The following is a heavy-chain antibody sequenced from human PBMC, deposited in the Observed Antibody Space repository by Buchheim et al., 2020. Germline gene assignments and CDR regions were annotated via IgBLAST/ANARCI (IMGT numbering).Heavy chain of an antibody. V-gene: IGHV3-43D*03. D-gene: IGHD3-22*01. CDR3: AKDRGYYDSSGYYSGMRGYYYGMDV. CDR2: ISWDGGST. Sequence: EVQLVESGGVVVQPGGSLRLSCAASGFTFDDYAMHWVRQAPGKGLEWVSLISWDGGSTYYADSVKGRFTISSDNSKHSLYLQMNSLRAEDTALYYCAKDRGYYDSSGYYSGMRGYYYGMDVWGQGTT. CDR1: GFTFDDYA. J-gene: IGHJ6*02.